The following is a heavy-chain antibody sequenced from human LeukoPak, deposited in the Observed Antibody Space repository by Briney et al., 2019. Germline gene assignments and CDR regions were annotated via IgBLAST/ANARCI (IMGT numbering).Heavy chain of an antibody. V-gene: IGHV4-30-2*01. J-gene: IGHJ5*02. CDR1: GGSISSYS. Sequence: PSETLSLTCTVSGGSISSYSWSWIRQPPGKGLEWIGYIYHSGSTYYNPSLKSRVTISVDRSKNQFSLKLSSVTAADTAVYYCARLSITMKWFDPWGQGTLVTVSS. CDR3: ARLSITMKWFDP. CDR2: IYHSGST. D-gene: IGHD3-3*01.